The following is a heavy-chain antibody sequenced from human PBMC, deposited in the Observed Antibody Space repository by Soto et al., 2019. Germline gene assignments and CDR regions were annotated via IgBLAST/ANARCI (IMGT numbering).Heavy chain of an antibody. V-gene: IGHV4-31*02. CDR2: IYYSGST. CDR3: ARGNSGRTIFGVPNFDY. D-gene: IGHD3-3*01. J-gene: IGHJ4*02. Sequence: LSLTCTVSGGSISSGGYYWSWIRQHPGKGLEWIGYIYYSGSTYYNPSLKSRVTISVDTSKNQFSLKLSSVTAADTAVYYCARGNSGRTIFGVPNFDYWGQGTLVTVSS. CDR1: GGSISSGGYY.